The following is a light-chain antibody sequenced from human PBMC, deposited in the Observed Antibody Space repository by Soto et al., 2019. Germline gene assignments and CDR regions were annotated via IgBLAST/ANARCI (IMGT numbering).Light chain of an antibody. Sequence: EIVLTQSPGTLSLSPGERATLSCRASQSVSSGYLAWYQQKPGQAPRLLIYEASSRATGLPDRFSGSGSGTDFTLTISRLEPEDFAVYYCQQYGSSPITFGQGTRLEIK. CDR3: QQYGSSPIT. CDR2: EAS. V-gene: IGKV3-20*01. CDR1: QSVSSGY. J-gene: IGKJ5*01.